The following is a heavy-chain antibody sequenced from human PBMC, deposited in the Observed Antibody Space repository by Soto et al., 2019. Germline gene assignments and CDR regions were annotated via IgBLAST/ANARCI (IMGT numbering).Heavy chain of an antibody. CDR2: ISSSSSTI. V-gene: IGHV3-48*01. CDR1: GFTFSSYS. J-gene: IGHJ5*02. Sequence: GGSLRLSCAASGFTFSSYSMNWVRQAPGKGLEWVSYISSSSSTIYYADSVKGRFTISRDNAKNSLYLQMNSPRAEDTAVYYCARDTPLGPYNWFDPWGQGTLVTVSS. CDR3: ARDTPLGPYNWFDP.